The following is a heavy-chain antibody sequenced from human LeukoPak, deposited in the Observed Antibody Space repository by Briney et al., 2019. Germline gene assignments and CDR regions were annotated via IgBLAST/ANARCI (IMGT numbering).Heavy chain of an antibody. CDR2: ISYSGST. J-gene: IGHJ4*02. CDR1: GGSISTYY. Sequence: TETLSLTCTVSGGSISTYYWSWIRQPPGKGLEWIGYISYSGSTNYNPSLKSRVTISLDTSKNQFALKLSSVTAADTAVYYCARSIIGTRSKFDYWGQGTLVTVSS. CDR3: ARSIIGTRSKFDY. V-gene: IGHV4-59*08. D-gene: IGHD1/OR15-1a*01.